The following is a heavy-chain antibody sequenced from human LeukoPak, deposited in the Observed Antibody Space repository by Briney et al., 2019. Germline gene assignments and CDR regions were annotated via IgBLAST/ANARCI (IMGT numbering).Heavy chain of an antibody. CDR1: GFIFSDYG. V-gene: IGHV3-30*02. D-gene: IGHD2-2*02. J-gene: IGHJ4*02. Sequence: PGGSLRLSCAASGFIFSDYGMHWVRQAPGKGLEWVAFIRYDGNNKYYGDSVKGPFTVSRDNSKNTLYLQMNSLRAEDTAVYYCAKDYGSTSYYIDYWGLGTLVTVSS. CDR2: IRYDGNNK. CDR3: AKDYGSTSYYIDY.